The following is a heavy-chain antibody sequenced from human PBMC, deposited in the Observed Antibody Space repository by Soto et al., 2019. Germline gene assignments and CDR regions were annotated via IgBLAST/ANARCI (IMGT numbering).Heavy chain of an antibody. J-gene: IGHJ4*02. Sequence: SETLSLTGSVSGGSISGSYCSWIRQSPWKGLEWLGYVYYTGITNYSPSLRSRVSISLDTSKNEFSLRVSSVTAADTAVYFCARSVAVPAGHIDYCGQVTQVTICS. CDR2: VYYTGIT. V-gene: IGHV4-59*01. CDR3: ARSVAVPAGHIDY. D-gene: IGHD2-15*01. CDR1: GGSISGSY.